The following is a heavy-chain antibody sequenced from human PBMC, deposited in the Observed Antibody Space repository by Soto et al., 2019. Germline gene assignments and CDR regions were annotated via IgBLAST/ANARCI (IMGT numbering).Heavy chain of an antibody. CDR1: GGSISSYY. Sequence: PSETLSLTCTVSGGSISSYYWSWIRQPPGKGLEWIGYIYYSGSTNYNPSLKSRVTISVDTSKNQFSLKLSSVTAADTAVYYCARLTSPDYWGQGTLVTAPQ. V-gene: IGHV4-59*08. CDR3: ARLTSPDY. D-gene: IGHD3-3*01. CDR2: IYYSGST. J-gene: IGHJ4*02.